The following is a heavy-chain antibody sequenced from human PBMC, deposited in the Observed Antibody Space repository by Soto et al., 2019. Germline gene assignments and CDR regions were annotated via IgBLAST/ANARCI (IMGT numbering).Heavy chain of an antibody. CDR1: GGSISSYY. CDR2: IYYSGST. V-gene: IGHV4-59*01. J-gene: IGHJ3*02. CDR3: ARDQGRYFDWSQGGAFDI. Sequence: SETLSLTCTVSGGSISSYYWSWIRQPPGKGLEWIGYIYYSGSTNYNPSLKSRVTISVDTSKNQFSLKLSSVTAADTAVYYCARDQGRYFDWSQGGAFDIWGQGTMVTVSS. D-gene: IGHD3-9*01.